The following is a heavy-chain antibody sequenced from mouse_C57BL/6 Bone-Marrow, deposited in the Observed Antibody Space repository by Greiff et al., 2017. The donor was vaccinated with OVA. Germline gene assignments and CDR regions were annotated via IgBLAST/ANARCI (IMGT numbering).Heavy chain of an antibody. V-gene: IGHV1-15*01. CDR1: GYTFTDYE. CDR2: IDPETGGT. Sequence: VQLQESGAELVRPGASVTLSCKASGYTFTDYEMHWVKQTPVHGLEWIGAIDPETGGTAYNQKFKGKAILTADKSSSTAYMELRSLTSEDSAVYYCTTYHEAYWGQGTLVTVSA. CDR3: TTYHEAY. J-gene: IGHJ3*01.